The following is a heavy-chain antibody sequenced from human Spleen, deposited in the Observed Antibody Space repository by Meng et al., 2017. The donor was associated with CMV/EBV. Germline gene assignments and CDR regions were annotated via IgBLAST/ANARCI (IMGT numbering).Heavy chain of an antibody. CDR2: IYYSGST. J-gene: IGHJ5*02. CDR1: GGSISSGSYY. V-gene: IGHV4-39*01. D-gene: IGHD3-22*01. Sequence: SETLSLTCTVSGGSISSGSYYWGWIRQPPGKGLEWIGSIYYSGSTYYNPSLKSRVTISVNTSKNQFSLMPNSVTAAATALYYCAGQGADYFDSSAYFLSWGQGTLVTVSS. CDR3: AGQGADYFDSSAYFLS.